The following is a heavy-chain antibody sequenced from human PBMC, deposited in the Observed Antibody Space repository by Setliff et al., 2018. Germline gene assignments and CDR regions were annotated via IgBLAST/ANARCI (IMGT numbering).Heavy chain of an antibody. V-gene: IGHV3-7*01. CDR3: CGAGTCSF. CDR1: GLSYTNEW. J-gene: IGHJ4*02. D-gene: IGHD3-10*02. CDR2: INPHGSEK. Sequence: GGSLRLSCTASGLSYTNEWVSWVRQAPGKGLEWLASINPHGSEKYYADSVKGRFTISRDNAKNSLSLQMNNLRTEDTAVYYCCGAGTCSFWGQGTLVTVSS.